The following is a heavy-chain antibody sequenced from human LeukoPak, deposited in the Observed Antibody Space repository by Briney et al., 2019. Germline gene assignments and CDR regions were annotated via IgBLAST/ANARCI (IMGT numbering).Heavy chain of an antibody. CDR3: ARGDSYYGSGSYDY. CDR2: IFNSGST. Sequence: SETLSLTCAVSGGSISSYYWSWIRQPPGKGLEWIGYIFNSGSTYYNPSLKSRITISVDTSKNQFSLKLSSVTAADTAVYYCARGDSYYGSGSYDYWGQGTLVTVSS. CDR1: GGSISSYY. J-gene: IGHJ4*02. V-gene: IGHV4-30-4*01. D-gene: IGHD3-10*01.